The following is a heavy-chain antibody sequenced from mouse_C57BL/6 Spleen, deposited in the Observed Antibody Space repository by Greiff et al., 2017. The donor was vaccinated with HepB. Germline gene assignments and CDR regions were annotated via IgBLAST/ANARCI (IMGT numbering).Heavy chain of an antibody. CDR3: AREDYVAYWYFDV. V-gene: IGHV1-78*01. Sequence: VQLQESDAELVKPGASVKISCKVSGYTFTDHTIHWMKQRPEQGLEWIGYIYPRDGSTKYNEKFKGKATLTADKSSSTAYMQLNSLTSEDSAVYFCAREDYVAYWYFDVWGTGTTVTVSS. J-gene: IGHJ1*03. D-gene: IGHD2-4*01. CDR1: GYTFTDHT. CDR2: IYPRDGST.